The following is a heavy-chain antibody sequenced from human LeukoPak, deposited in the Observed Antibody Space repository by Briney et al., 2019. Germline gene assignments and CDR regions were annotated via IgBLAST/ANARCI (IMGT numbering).Heavy chain of an antibody. Sequence: PGGSLGLSGPAPGLLLSSFWLTWFRQVRGKGLEWVSRISSDGSSTNYADSVKGRFAISRDAAKNTLFLQINSLRAEDTAVYFCAAAGRGSLDYWGQGTLVTVSS. V-gene: IGHV3-74*01. J-gene: IGHJ4*02. D-gene: IGHD3-16*01. CDR2: ISSDGSST. CDR3: AAAGRGSLDY. CDR1: GLLLSSFW.